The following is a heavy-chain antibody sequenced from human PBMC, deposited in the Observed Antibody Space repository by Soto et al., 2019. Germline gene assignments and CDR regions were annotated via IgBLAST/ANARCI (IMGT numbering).Heavy chain of an antibody. CDR3: ASSSLYGMGV. J-gene: IGHJ6*04. CDR2: LYYSGNT. Sequence: PSETLSLTSSVSRGSISSGYYYWRWIRQPPGKGLEWIGNLYYSGNTYYNPSLKSRLIRSIGTSKSQFSLKVGSVTAADTAVYYSASSSLYGMGVWGKGTTGAVSS. V-gene: IGHV4-30-4*01. CDR1: RGSISSGYYY.